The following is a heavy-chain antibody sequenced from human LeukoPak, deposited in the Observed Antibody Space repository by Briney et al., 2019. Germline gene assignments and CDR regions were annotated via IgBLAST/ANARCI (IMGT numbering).Heavy chain of an antibody. CDR2: ISSGGMWI. J-gene: IGHJ4*02. V-gene: IGHV3-21*01. CDR1: GFTFSSYS. Sequence: PGGSLRLSCAASGFTFSSYSMNWVRQAPGKGLEWVSSISSGGMWIYYADSLKGRFTISRDNAKNTLYLQMNNLRAEDTAIYYCATDSYVSGSYYRLFYWGQGTLVTVSS. CDR3: ATDSYVSGSYYRLFY. D-gene: IGHD3-10*01.